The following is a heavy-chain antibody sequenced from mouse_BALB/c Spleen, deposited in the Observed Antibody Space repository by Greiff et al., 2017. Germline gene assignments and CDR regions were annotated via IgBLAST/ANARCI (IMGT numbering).Heavy chain of an antibody. V-gene: IGHV3-2*02. CDR1: GYSITSDYA. CDR2: ISYSGST. D-gene: IGHD4-1*01. CDR3: ARELTGTNWYFDV. Sequence: VQLQQSGPGLVKPSQSLSLTCTVTGYSITSDYAWNWIRQFPGNKLEWMGYISYSGSTSYNPSLKSRISITRDTSKNQFFLQLNSVTTEDTATYYCARELTGTNWYFDVWGAGTTVTVSS. J-gene: IGHJ1*01.